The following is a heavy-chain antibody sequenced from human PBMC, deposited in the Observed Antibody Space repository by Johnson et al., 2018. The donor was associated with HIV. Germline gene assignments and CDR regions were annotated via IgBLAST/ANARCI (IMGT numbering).Heavy chain of an antibody. J-gene: IGHJ3*02. CDR3: AKDWRVIVGATTPDDAFDI. V-gene: IGHV3-23*04. CDR1: GFTFSNAW. CDR2: ISGSGGST. Sequence: VQLVESGGGVVQPGGSLRLSCAASGFTFSNAWMSWVRQAPGKGLEWVSGISGSGGSTYYADSVKGRFTLSRDNSKNTLYLQMNSLRAEDTAVYYCAKDWRVIVGATTPDDAFDIWGQGTMVTVSS. D-gene: IGHD1-26*01.